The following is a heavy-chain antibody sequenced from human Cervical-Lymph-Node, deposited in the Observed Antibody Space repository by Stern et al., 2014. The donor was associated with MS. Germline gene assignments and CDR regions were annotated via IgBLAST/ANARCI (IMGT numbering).Heavy chain of an antibody. D-gene: IGHD3-10*01. CDR3: ARQMVRGFPFDY. V-gene: IGHV4-39*01. J-gene: IGHJ4*02. CDR2: IYYSGST. CDR1: GGSISSSSYY. Sequence: QVQLQESGPGLVKPSETLSLTCTVSGGSISSSSYYWGWIRQPPGKGLEWIGSIYYSGSTYYKPSLKSRVTISVDTSKKQFSLKLSSVTAADTAVYYCARQMVRGFPFDYWGQGTLVTVSS.